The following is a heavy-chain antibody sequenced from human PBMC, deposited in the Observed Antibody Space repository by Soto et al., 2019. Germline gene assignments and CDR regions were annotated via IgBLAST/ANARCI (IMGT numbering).Heavy chain of an antibody. CDR1: GASISSYY. J-gene: IGHJ4*02. CDR3: ASIPHGYTFGWFDY. D-gene: IGHD5-18*01. CDR2: IYHGGST. V-gene: IGHV4-59*01. Sequence: QVQLRESGPGLVKPSETLSLTCTVSGASISSYYWRWIRQAPGQGLEWIAYIYHGGSTKYNPSLPSRVPISIDTSKHQFSLKLSFVTAADTALYYCASIPHGYTFGWFDYWGQGSLVTVSS.